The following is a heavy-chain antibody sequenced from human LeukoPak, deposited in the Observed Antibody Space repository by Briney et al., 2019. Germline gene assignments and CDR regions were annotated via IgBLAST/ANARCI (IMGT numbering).Heavy chain of an antibody. J-gene: IGHJ4*02. CDR3: ARGGSHDFWSGYYHHYFDY. CDR1: GYTLSELS. V-gene: IGHV1-24*01. Sequence: ASVKLSCKVYGYTLSELSMHWVRQGPGKGLEWMGGFDPEDGETIYAQKFQGRVTMIRNTSISTAYMELSSLRSEDTAVDYCARGGSHDFWSGYYHHYFDYWGQGTLVTVSS. CDR2: FDPEDGET. D-gene: IGHD3-3*01.